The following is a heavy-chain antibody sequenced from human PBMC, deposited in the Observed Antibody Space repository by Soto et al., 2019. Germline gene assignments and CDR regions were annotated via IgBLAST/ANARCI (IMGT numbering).Heavy chain of an antibody. CDR2: IDSSGNYM. CDR1: GFIFNTYT. D-gene: IGHD4-17*01. J-gene: IGHJ4*02. Sequence: GGSLRLSCAASGFIFNTYTMKWVRQAPGMGLEWVSSIDSSGNYMYYADSVKGRFTSSRDNANNSLYLQMNSLRVEDTAVYYCARGAKNDYGYHGGYWGQGTLVTVSS. CDR3: ARGAKNDYGYHGGY. V-gene: IGHV3-21*01.